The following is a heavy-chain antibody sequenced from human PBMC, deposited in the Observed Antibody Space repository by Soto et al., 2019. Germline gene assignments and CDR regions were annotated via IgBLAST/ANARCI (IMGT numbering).Heavy chain of an antibody. CDR1: GFTFSSYA. Sequence: GGSLRLSCAASGFTFSSYAMSWVRQAPGKGLEWVSAISGSGGSTYYADSVKGRFTISRDNSKNTLYLQMNSLRAEDTAVYYSANNPQYTAMAYYYYGMDVWGQGTTVTVSS. CDR2: ISGSGGST. D-gene: IGHD5-18*01. J-gene: IGHJ6*02. V-gene: IGHV3-23*01. CDR3: ANNPQYTAMAYYYYGMDV.